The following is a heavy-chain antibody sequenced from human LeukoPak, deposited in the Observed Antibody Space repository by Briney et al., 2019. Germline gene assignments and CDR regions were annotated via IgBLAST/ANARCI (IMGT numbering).Heavy chain of an antibody. CDR2: IYYSGST. J-gene: IGHJ4*02. Sequence: SQTLSLTCTVSGGSISSYYWSWIRQPPGKGLEGIGYIYYSGSTNYNPSLKSRVTISVDTSKNQFSLKLSSVTAADTAVYYCARWSLRGCSGSPCFDYWGQGTLVTVSS. CDR3: ARWSLRGCSGSPCFDY. CDR1: GGSISSYY. V-gene: IGHV4-59*12. D-gene: IGHD2-15*01.